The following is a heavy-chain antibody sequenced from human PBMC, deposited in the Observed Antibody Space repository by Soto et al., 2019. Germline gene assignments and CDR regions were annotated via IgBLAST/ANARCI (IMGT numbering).Heavy chain of an antibody. CDR1: GYTFTSYG. Sequence: QVQLVQSGAEVKKPGASVKVSCKASGYTFTSYGISWVRQAPGQGLEWMGWISAYNGNTNYAQKLQGRVTMTTDTSXSXGYMELRSLRSDDTAVYYCAREPQSELWYYYYGMDVWGQGTTVTVSS. CDR3: AREPQSELWYYYYGMDV. D-gene: IGHD1-7*01. J-gene: IGHJ6*02. V-gene: IGHV1-18*01. CDR2: ISAYNGNT.